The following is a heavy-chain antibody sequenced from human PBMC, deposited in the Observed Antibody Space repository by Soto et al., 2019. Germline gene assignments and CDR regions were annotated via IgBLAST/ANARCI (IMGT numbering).Heavy chain of an antibody. V-gene: IGHV1-3*01. J-gene: IGHJ4*02. CDR1: GYTFTSYA. CDR3: ARDGVVAGNIIFDY. Sequence: ASVKVSCKASGYTFTSYAMHWVRQAPGQRLEWMGWINGGNGNTKYSQKFQDRVTITRDTSASTAYMELSSLRSEDTAVYYCARDGVVAGNIIFDYWAQGTLVPVPS. CDR2: INGGNGNT. D-gene: IGHD6-19*01.